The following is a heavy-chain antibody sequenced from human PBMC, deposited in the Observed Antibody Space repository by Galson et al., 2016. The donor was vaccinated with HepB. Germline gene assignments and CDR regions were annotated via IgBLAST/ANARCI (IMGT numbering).Heavy chain of an antibody. J-gene: IGHJ6*02. Sequence: SVKVSCKASGYTFTGYFMHWVRQAPGQGLEWVGRIDLNTGGTNYAQKFQGRVTMTRDTSISTAYMELGRLRSDDTAVYFCARRPLPDSRKDDYSSEYSYYGMDVWGQGTTVTVSS. CDR2: IDLNTGGT. V-gene: IGHV1-2*06. CDR3: ARRPLPDSRKDDYSSEYSYYGMDV. D-gene: IGHD4-11*01. CDR1: GYTFTGYF.